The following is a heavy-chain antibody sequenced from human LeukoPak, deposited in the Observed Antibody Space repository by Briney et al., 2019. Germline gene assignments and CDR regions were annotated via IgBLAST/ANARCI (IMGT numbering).Heavy chain of an antibody. CDR3: ARVVDSSGWTHFDY. D-gene: IGHD6-19*01. J-gene: IGHJ4*02. Sequence: EASVKVSCKASGGTFSSYAISWVRQAPGQGLEWMGRIIPIFGTANYAQKFQGRVTITADKSTSTAYMELSSLRSEDTAVYYCARVVDSSGWTHFDYWGQGTLVTVSS. CDR1: GGTFSSYA. CDR2: IIPIFGTA. V-gene: IGHV1-69*06.